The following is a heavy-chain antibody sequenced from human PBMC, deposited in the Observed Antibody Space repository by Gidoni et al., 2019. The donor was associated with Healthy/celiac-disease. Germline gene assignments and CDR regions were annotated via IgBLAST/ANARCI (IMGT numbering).Heavy chain of an antibody. D-gene: IGHD3-16*01. V-gene: IGHV4-34*01. Sequence: QVQLQQWGAGLLKPSETLSLTCAVYGGSFSGYYWSWIRQPPGKGLEWIGEINHSGSTNYNPSLKSRVTISVDTSKNQFSLKLSSVTAADTAVYYCARGRLGRTREDYWGQGTLVTVSS. CDR2: INHSGST. J-gene: IGHJ4*02. CDR1: GGSFSGYY. CDR3: ARGRLGRTREDY.